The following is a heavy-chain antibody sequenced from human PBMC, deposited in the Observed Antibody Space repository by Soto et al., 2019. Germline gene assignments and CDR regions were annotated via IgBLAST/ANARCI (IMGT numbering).Heavy chain of an antibody. CDR3: ARDSSGGDWGAFDI. CDR2: IWYDGSNK. CDR1: GFTFSSYG. J-gene: IGHJ3*02. V-gene: IGHV3-33*01. Sequence: GGSLRLSCAASGFTFSSYGMHWVRQAPGKGLEWVAVIWYDGSNKYYADSVKGRFTISRDNSKNTLYLQMNSLRAEDTAVYYCARDSSGGDWGAFDIWGQGTMVTVSS. D-gene: IGHD2-21*02.